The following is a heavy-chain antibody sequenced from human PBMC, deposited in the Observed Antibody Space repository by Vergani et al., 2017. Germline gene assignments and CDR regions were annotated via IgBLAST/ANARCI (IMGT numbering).Heavy chain of an antibody. D-gene: IGHD5-24*01. CDR1: GGTFSSYA. CDR3: ARVVVRDGYNYFHFDY. Sequence: QVQLVQSGAEVKKPGSSVKVSCKASGGTFSSYAINWVRQAPGQGLEWMGWINTNTGNPTYAQGFTGRFVFSLDTSVSTAYLQISSLKAEDTAVYYCARVVVRDGYNYFHFDYWGQGTLVTVSS. CDR2: INTNTGNP. V-gene: IGHV7-4-1*02. J-gene: IGHJ4*02.